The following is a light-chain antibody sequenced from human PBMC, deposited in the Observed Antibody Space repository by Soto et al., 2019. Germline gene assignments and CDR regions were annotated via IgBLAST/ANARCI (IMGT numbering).Light chain of an antibody. Sequence: DIQMTQSPSTLSGSVGDRVTITCRASQTISSWLAWYQQKPGKAPKLLIYDASTLETGVPSRFSGSGSGTHFTFTISSLQPEDIATYYCQQYDNLPLTFGGGTKVDIK. J-gene: IGKJ4*01. CDR2: DAS. V-gene: IGKV1-33*01. CDR3: QQYDNLPLT. CDR1: QTISSW.